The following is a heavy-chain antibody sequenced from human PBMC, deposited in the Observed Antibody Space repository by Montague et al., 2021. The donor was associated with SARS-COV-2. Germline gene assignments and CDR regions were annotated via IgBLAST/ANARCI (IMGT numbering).Heavy chain of an antibody. V-gene: IGHV4-59*08. Sequence: SETLSLTCSRLVSWNAGADRKCTRLNSSHHGEWYAFVYLKENTKYNPSLQSRVTISIDTSENQFSLRLNSVTAADTAVYFCARGWAFDPWGQGRLVTVSS. CDR1: VSWNAGAD. CDR2: VYLKENT. D-gene: IGHD6-19*01. CDR3: ARGWAFDP. J-gene: IGHJ3*01.